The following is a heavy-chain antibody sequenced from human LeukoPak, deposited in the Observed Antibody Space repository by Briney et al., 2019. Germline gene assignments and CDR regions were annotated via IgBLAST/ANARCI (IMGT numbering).Heavy chain of an antibody. D-gene: IGHD3-10*01. V-gene: IGHV3-23*01. CDR2: ISGSGGST. CDR1: GFTFSSYA. Sequence: GGSLRLSCAAPGFTFSSYAMSWVRQAPGKGLEWVSAISGSGGSTYYADSMKGRFTISRDNSKNTLYLQMNSLRAEDTAVYYCAKDPAVPWYYYGSGSYFGYWGQGTLVTVSS. J-gene: IGHJ4*02. CDR3: AKDPAVPWYYYGSGSYFGY.